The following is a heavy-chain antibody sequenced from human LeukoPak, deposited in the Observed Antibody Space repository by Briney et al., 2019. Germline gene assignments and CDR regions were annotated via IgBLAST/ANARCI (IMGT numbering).Heavy chain of an antibody. CDR1: GFTFSTYD. J-gene: IGHJ3*01. V-gene: IGHV3-23*01. CDR2: INRSGRT. Sequence: GGSLRLSCVASGFTFSTYDMQWVRQAPGKGLECVSGINRSGRTYYTDSVKGRFTISRDNSKSTLYLEMNSLRAEDTAVYYCAQGGYFAFDFWGQGTMVTVSS. CDR3: AQGGYFAFDF. D-gene: IGHD2-2*03.